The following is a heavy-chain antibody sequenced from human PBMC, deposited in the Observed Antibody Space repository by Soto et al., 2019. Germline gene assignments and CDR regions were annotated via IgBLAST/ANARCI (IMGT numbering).Heavy chain of an antibody. V-gene: IGHV3-13*01. CDR3: ARDEKEYYYYYGMDV. Sequence: GSLRLSCAASGFTFSSYDMHWVRQATGKGLEWVSAIGTAGDTYYPGSVKGRFTISRENAKNSLYLQMNSLRAEDTAVYYCARDEKEYYYYYGMDVWGQGTTVTVSS. CDR1: GFTFSSYD. J-gene: IGHJ6*02. CDR2: IGTAGDT.